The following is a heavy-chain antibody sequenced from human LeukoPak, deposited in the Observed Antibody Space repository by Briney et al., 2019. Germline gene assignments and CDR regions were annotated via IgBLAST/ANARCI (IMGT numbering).Heavy chain of an antibody. J-gene: IGHJ4*02. CDR3: ARAAPAAMFSYYFDY. CDR2: ISSSSSYT. D-gene: IGHD2-2*01. Sequence: GGSLRLSCAASGFTFSDYYMSWIRQAPGKGLERVSYISSSSSYTNYADSVKGRFTISRDNAKNSLYLQMNSLRAEDTAVYYCARAAPAAMFSYYFDYWGQGTLVTVSS. CDR1: GFTFSDYY. V-gene: IGHV3-11*06.